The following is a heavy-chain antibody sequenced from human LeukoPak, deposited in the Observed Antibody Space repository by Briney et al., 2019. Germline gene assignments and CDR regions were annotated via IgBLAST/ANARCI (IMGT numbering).Heavy chain of an antibody. J-gene: IGHJ3*02. D-gene: IGHD1-14*01. Sequence: GESLQISCQGSGYSFTSYWISWVRQMSGKGLEWMGKIDPSESYTNYSPSLQGPVTISTDKSINPAYLQWSSLKASDTAMYYCARHTGWAFQIWGQGTMVTVSS. CDR2: IDPSESYT. V-gene: IGHV5-10-1*01. CDR1: GYSFTSYW. CDR3: ARHTGWAFQI.